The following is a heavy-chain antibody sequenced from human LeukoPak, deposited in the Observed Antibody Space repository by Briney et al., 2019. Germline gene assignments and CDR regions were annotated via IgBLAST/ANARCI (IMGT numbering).Heavy chain of an antibody. Sequence: ASEKVSCKASGYTFTSYDINWVRHATGRGLECMGWMTPNSGNTGYAQKHQGRVTMTRNTSISTAYMELSSLRSEDTAVYYCARGGVVAENYGMDVWGQGTTVTVSS. CDR1: GYTFTSYD. CDR2: MTPNSGNT. J-gene: IGHJ6*02. CDR3: ARGGVVAENYGMDV. D-gene: IGHD2-15*01. V-gene: IGHV1-8*01.